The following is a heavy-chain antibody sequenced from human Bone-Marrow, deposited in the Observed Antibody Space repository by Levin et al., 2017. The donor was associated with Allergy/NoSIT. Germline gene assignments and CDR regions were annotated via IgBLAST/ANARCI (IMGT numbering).Heavy chain of an antibody. D-gene: IGHD3-10*01. V-gene: IGHV3-23*01. Sequence: GGSLRLSCAASGFTFSNYAMSWVRQAPGKGLEWVSGISGSGGSIYYADSVKGRFTISRDNSKNTLYLQMNSLRAEDTAVYYCAKDSGFKNFDYWGQGTLVTVSS. CDR1: GFTFSNYA. CDR3: AKDSGFKNFDY. J-gene: IGHJ4*02. CDR2: ISGSGGSI.